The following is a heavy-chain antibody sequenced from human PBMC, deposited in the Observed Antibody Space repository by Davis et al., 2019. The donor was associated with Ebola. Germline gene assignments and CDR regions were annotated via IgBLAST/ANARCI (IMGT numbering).Heavy chain of an antibody. J-gene: IGHJ4*02. CDR2: ISASGGST. CDR1: GFTFDNYG. Sequence: PGGSLRLSCEASGFTFDNYGMSWVRQAPGKGLEWVSGISASGGSTYHADFVKGRFTISRDNSGNMLYLHMNGLRADDTAVYYCTKASAPAAPYYFDSWGQGTQVTVSS. CDR3: TKASAPAAPYYFDS. D-gene: IGHD2-2*01. V-gene: IGHV3-23*01.